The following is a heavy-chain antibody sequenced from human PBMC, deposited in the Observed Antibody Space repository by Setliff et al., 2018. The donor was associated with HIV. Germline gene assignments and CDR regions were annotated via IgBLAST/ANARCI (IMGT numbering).Heavy chain of an antibody. V-gene: IGHV4-39*01. D-gene: IGHD4-17*01. CDR2: IYYSGST. CDR1: GGSISSSSYY. Sequence: SETLSLTCTVSGGSISSSSYYWGWIRQPPGKGLQWIGSIYYSGSTYYNPSLKSRVTISVDTSKNQFSLKLSSVTAADTAVYYCARAPGPYGDYNWFDPWGQGALVTVSS. J-gene: IGHJ5*02. CDR3: ARAPGPYGDYNWFDP.